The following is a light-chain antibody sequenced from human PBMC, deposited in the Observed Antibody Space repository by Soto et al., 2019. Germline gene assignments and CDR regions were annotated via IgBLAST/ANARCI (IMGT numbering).Light chain of an antibody. CDR3: QQYGSSRWT. CDR1: QSVSSSY. V-gene: IGKV3-20*01. Sequence: TQSPGTLSLSPGDRASLSCRASQSVSSSYLAWYQQKPGQAPRLLMYGASNRASGIPDRFSGSGSGTDFTLTISRLEPEDFAVYYCQQYGSSRWTFGQGTKVDIK. CDR2: GAS. J-gene: IGKJ1*01.